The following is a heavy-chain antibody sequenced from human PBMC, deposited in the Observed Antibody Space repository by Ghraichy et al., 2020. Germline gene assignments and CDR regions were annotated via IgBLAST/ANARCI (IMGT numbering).Heavy chain of an antibody. Sequence: GGSLRLSCAASGFTFSSYGMHWVRRAPGKGLEWVAVISYDGSNKYYADSVKGRFTISRDNSKNTLYLQMNSLRAEDTAVYYCAKDWGSRKYSSSWFDYWGQGTLVTVSS. V-gene: IGHV3-30*18. CDR2: ISYDGSNK. CDR1: GFTFSSYG. D-gene: IGHD6-13*01. CDR3: AKDWGSRKYSSSWFDY. J-gene: IGHJ4*02.